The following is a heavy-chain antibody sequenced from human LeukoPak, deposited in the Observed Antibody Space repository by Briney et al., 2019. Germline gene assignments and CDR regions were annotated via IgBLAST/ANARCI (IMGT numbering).Heavy chain of an antibody. Sequence: QPGGSLRLSCTASGFTFGDYAMSWVRQAPGKGLEWVGFIRSKTYDGTTEYAASVKGRFTISRDDSKRIAYLRMNSLKTDDTAVYYCTRVWLQYFDYWGQGTLITVSS. CDR2: IRSKTYDGTT. V-gene: IGHV3-49*04. D-gene: IGHD5-24*01. CDR1: GFTFGDYA. J-gene: IGHJ4*02. CDR3: TRVWLQYFDY.